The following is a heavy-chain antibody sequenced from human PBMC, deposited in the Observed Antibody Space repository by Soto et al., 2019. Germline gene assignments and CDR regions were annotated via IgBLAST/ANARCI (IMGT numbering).Heavy chain of an antibody. CDR1: GGSFSGYY. CDR2: SNDSGNA. J-gene: IGHJ6*02. V-gene: IGHV4-34*01. D-gene: IGHD2-21*02. CDR3: ARLLRVTPAYGLDV. Sequence: QVQLQQWGAGLLEPSETLSLTCAVYGGSFSGYYWNWIRQPPGKGLEWIGESNDSGNANYNPSLKSRVSISVDTSKNQFSLKLNSVTAADTAVYYCARLLRVTPAYGLDVWGQGTTVTVSS.